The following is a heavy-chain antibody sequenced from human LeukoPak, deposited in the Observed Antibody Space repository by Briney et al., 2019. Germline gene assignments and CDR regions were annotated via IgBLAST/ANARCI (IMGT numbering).Heavy chain of an antibody. CDR2: ISAYNGNT. CDR3: ARAATYYSSSPDWFDP. D-gene: IGHD6-6*01. Sequence: ASVKVSCKASGYTFTSYGISWVRQAPGQGLEWMGWISAYNGNTNYAQKLQGRVTMTTDTSTSTAYMELRSLRSDDTAVYYCARAATYYSSSPDWFDPWGQGTLVTVSS. CDR1: GYTFTSYG. V-gene: IGHV1-18*01. J-gene: IGHJ5*02.